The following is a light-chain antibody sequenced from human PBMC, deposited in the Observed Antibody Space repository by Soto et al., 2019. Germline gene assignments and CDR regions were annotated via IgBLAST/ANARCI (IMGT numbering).Light chain of an antibody. CDR1: SSDVGPYNY. V-gene: IGLV2-14*01. Sequence: QSVLTQPASVSGSPVQSITISCTGTSSDVGPYNYVSWYQHHPGKAPKLLIYEVTKRPSGVSNRFSGCKSGNTASLTISGLQAEDEADYYCRSYTTSSTLVFGGGTKVTVL. CDR2: EVT. J-gene: IGLJ3*02. CDR3: RSYTTSSTLV.